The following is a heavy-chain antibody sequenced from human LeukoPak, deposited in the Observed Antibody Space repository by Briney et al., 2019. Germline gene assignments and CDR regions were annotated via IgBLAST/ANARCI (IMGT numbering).Heavy chain of an antibody. V-gene: IGHV3-30*03. CDR2: ISRDGRNK. CDR1: GFTFSAFN. CDR3: ARGSDFSWFDP. Sequence: GGSLRLSCAAAGFTFSAFNIHWVRQAPGKGLEWVAVISRDGRNKYFADSVKGRFTISRDNSKNTLYLQMNSLRAEDTAVYYCARGSDFSWFDPWGQGTLVTVSS. D-gene: IGHD3-3*01. J-gene: IGHJ5*02.